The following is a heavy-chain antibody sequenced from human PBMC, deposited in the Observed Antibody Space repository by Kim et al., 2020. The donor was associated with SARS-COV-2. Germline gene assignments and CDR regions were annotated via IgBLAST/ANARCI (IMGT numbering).Heavy chain of an antibody. V-gene: IGHV1-46*01. J-gene: IGHJ4*02. CDR3: ARELVGWLVTPGFDY. CDR2: INPSGGST. D-gene: IGHD6-19*01. CDR1: GYTFTSYY. Sequence: ASVKVSCKASGYTFTSYYMHWVRQAPGQGLEWMGIINPSGGSTSYAQKFQGRVTMTRDTSTSTVYMELSSLRSEDTAVYYCARELVGWLVTPGFDYWGQGTLVTVSS.